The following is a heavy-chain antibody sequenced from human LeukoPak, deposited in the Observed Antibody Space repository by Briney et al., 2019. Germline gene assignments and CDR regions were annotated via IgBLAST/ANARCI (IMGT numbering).Heavy chain of an antibody. CDR1: GFTFSAYA. D-gene: IGHD4-17*01. CDR3: ARLGTTVTHFDY. V-gene: IGHV3-23*05. J-gene: IGHJ4*02. Sequence: GGSLRLSCEASGFTFSAYAMTWVRQAPGKGLEWVSSIGSDNKPHYSESVKGRFAISRDNSKNTLFLQLHNLRVEDTALYYCARLGTTVTHFDYWGQGTLVTVSS. CDR2: IGSDNKP.